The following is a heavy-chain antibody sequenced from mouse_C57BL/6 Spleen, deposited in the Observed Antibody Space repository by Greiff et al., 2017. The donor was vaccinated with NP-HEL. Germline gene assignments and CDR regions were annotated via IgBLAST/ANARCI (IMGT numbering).Heavy chain of an antibody. CDR3: VCRRGDYYAMDY. CDR1: GFTFSDFY. V-gene: IGHV7-1*01. CDR2: SRNKANDYTT. D-gene: IGHD6-5*01. Sequence: EVQLMESGGGLVQSGRSLRLSCATSGFTFSDFYMEWVRQAPGKGLEWIAASRNKANDYTTEYSASVKGRFIVSRDTSQSILYLQMNALRAEDTAIYYCVCRRGDYYAMDYWGQGTSVTVSS. J-gene: IGHJ4*01.